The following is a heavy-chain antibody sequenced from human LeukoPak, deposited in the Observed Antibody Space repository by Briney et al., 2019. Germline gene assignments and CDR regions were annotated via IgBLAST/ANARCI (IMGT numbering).Heavy chain of an antibody. D-gene: IGHD6-13*01. CDR1: GFTFSDYY. J-gene: IGHJ4*02. V-gene: IGHV3-11*01. CDR3: ARDSSSWYGNFDY. CDR2: ISSSGSTI. Sequence: GGSLRLSCAASGFTFSDYYMSWIRQAPGKGLEWVSYISSSGSTIYYADSVKGRFTISGDNAKNSLYLQMNSLRAEDTAVYYCARDSSSWYGNFDYWGQGTLVTVSS.